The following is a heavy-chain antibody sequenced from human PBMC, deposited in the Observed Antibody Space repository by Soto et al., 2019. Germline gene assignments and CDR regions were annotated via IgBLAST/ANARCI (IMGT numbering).Heavy chain of an antibody. Sequence: EVQLVESGGGLVQPGRSLRLSCAASGFTFDDYAMHWVRQAPGKGLEGVSGISWNSGSIGYADSVKGRFTISRDNAKNSLYLQMNSLRAEDTALYYCAKDMGYCSSTSCFRGDYYYGMDVWGQGTTVTVSS. J-gene: IGHJ6*02. CDR1: GFTFDDYA. CDR3: AKDMGYCSSTSCFRGDYYYGMDV. CDR2: ISWNSGSI. D-gene: IGHD2-2*01. V-gene: IGHV3-9*01.